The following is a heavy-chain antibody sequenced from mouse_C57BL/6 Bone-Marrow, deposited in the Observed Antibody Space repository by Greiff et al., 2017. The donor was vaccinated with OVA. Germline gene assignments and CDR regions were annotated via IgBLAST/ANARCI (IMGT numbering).Heavy chain of an antibody. J-gene: IGHJ3*01. CDR3: ARGAGAY. CDR2: IWSGGST. CDR1: GFSLTSYG. Sequence: VQLQQSGPGLVQPSQSLSITCTVSGFSLTSYGVHWVRQSPGKGLEWLGVIWSGGSTDYNAAFISRLSISKDNSKSQVFFKMNSLQADDTAIYYCARGAGAYWGQGTLVTVSA. V-gene: IGHV2-2*01.